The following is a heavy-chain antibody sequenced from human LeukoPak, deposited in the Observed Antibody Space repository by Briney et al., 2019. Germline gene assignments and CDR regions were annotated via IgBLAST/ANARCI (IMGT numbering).Heavy chain of an antibody. J-gene: IGHJ3*02. V-gene: IGHV3-30*03. D-gene: IGHD3-10*01. CDR3: ARDYKRWFGELSEDAFDI. CDR1: GFTFSSYG. CDR2: ISYDGSNK. Sequence: GRSLRLSCAASGFTFSSYGMHWVRQAPGKGLEWVAVISYDGSNKYYADSVKGRFTISRDNSKNTLYLQMNSLRAEDTALYYCARDYKRWFGELSEDAFDIWGQGTMVTVSS.